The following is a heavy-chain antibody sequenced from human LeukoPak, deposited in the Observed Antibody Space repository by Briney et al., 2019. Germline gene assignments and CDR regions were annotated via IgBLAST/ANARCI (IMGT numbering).Heavy chain of an antibody. CDR3: ARRGYSYGSSPLYGMDV. V-gene: IGHV3-53*04. CDR1: GFPVSINH. D-gene: IGHD5-18*01. Sequence: GGSLTLSCAASGFPVSINHMRCLRESPGKALEWVSVIYSGGSTYYADSVKGRFTISRHNSKNTLYLQMNRLRAEDTAVYYCARRGYSYGSSPLYGMDVWGQGTTVTVSS. CDR2: IYSGGST. J-gene: IGHJ6*02.